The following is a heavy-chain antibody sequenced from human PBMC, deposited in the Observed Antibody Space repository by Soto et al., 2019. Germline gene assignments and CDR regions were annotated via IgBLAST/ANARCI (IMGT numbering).Heavy chain of an antibody. Sequence: GGSLRLSCAASGFTFDDYTMHWVRQAPGKGLEWVSLISWDGGSTYYADSVKGRFTISRDNSKNSLYLQMNSLRTEDTALYYCAKGSYSSSWLLDYWGQGTLVTVSS. J-gene: IGHJ4*02. CDR3: AKGSYSSSWLLDY. CDR2: ISWDGGST. V-gene: IGHV3-43*01. D-gene: IGHD6-13*01. CDR1: GFTFDDYT.